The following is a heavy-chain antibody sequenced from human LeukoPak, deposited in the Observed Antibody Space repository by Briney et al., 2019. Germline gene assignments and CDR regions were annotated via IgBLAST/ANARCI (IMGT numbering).Heavy chain of an antibody. CDR3: ASGGEGSSSWYGHYYGMDV. CDR2: IYSGGST. CDR1: GFTVSSNY. Sequence: GGSLRLSCAASGFTVSSNYMSWVRQAPGKGLEWVSVIYSGGSTYYADSVKGRFTISRDNSKNTQYLQMNSLRAEDTAVYYCASGGEGSSSWYGHYYGMDVWGQGTTVTVSS. J-gene: IGHJ6*02. D-gene: IGHD6-13*01. V-gene: IGHV3-66*01.